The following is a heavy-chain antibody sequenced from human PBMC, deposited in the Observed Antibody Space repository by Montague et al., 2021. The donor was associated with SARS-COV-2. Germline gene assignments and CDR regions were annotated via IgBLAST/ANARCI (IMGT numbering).Heavy chain of an antibody. CDR1: GGSISSYN. D-gene: IGHD3-22*01. CDR3: AREVRYYCDSSSPGAFDI. CDR2: IYYSGST. Sequence: SETLSLTCTVSGGSISSYNWSWIRQPPGKGLEWIGYIYYSGSTNYNPSLKSRVTISVDTSKNQFSLKLSSVTAADTAVYYCAREVRYYCDSSSPGAFDIWGQGTMVTVSS. V-gene: IGHV4-59*01. J-gene: IGHJ3*02.